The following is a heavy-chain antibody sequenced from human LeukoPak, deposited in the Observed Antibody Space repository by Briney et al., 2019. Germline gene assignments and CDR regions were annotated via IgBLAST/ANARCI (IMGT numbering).Heavy chain of an antibody. Sequence: PSQTLSLTCAVSGCSISSGGYSWSWIRQPPGKGLEWIGYIYHSGSTYYNPSLKSRVTISVDRSKNQFSLKLSSVTAADTAVYYCARGLNRLVDYWGQGTLVTVSS. CDR2: IYHSGST. CDR1: GCSISSGGYS. V-gene: IGHV4-30-2*01. CDR3: ARGLNRLVDY. D-gene: IGHD2-21*01. J-gene: IGHJ4*02.